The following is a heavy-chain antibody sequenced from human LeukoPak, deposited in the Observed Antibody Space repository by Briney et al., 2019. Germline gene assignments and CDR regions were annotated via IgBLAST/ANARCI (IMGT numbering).Heavy chain of an antibody. CDR3: ARVKPQTYYYDSSGYYRYYYYGMDV. D-gene: IGHD3-22*01. V-gene: IGHV4-34*01. CDR2: INHSGST. CDR1: GGSFSGYY. Sequence: SETLSLTCAVYGGSFSGYYWSWIRQPPGKGLEWIGEINHSGSTNYNPSLKGRVTISVDTSKNQFSLKLSSVTAADTAVYYCARVKPQTYYYDSSGYYRYYYYGMDVWGQGTTVTVSS. J-gene: IGHJ6*02.